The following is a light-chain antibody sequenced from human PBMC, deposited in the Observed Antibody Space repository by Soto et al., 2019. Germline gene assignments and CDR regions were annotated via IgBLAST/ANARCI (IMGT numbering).Light chain of an antibody. J-gene: IGKJ2*01. CDR3: QRSWT. CDR1: QNISDS. V-gene: IGKV1-39*01. Sequence: DIQMTQSPSSLSASVGDRVTITCRASQNISDSLNWYQHKPGKAPKLLIYAASSLQSGVPSRFSGSRSETDFTLTISSLQPEDFASYFCQRSWTFGQGTKL. CDR2: AAS.